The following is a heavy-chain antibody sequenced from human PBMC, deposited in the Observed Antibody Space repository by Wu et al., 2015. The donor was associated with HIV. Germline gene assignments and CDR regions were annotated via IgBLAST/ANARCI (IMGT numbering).Heavy chain of an antibody. V-gene: IGHV1-2*02. J-gene: IGHJ3*02. CDR3: TRDELFRVDDAFDM. D-gene: IGHD3-10*01. CDR1: GYTFIDYY. Sequence: QVQLLQSGAEVKKPGASVMVSCKASGYTFIDYYIYWVRQAPGQGPEWMGWINTNRGGTKYAPKFQGRVTMTRDTSISTAYIELSGLTSDDTAVYYCTRDELFRVDDAFDMWGQGTLVTVSS. CDR2: INTNRGGT.